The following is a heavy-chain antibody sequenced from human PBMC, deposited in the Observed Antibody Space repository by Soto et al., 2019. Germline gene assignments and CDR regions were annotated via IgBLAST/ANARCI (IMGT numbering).Heavy chain of an antibody. D-gene: IGHD3-3*01. CDR2: INHRGGA. J-gene: IGHJ5*01. Sequence: SETLSLTCAAHNGSFTDYFWTWIRQSPGGGLEWIGEINHRGGATYNPSLRSRVTISIDTSKNHFSLSLRSLTAADTAVYYCVARAMTYAFLSGPPPLDTWGHGTLVTVYS. V-gene: IGHV4-34*01. CDR3: VARAMTYAFLSGPPPLDT. CDR1: NGSFTDYF.